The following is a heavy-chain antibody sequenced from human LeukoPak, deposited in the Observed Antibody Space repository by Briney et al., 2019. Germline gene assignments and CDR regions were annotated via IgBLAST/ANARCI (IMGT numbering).Heavy chain of an antibody. CDR1: GGSISSSSYY. CDR3: ARQERTWIQLCYFDM. V-gene: IGHV4-39*01. CDR2: IYYSGST. Sequence: SETLSLTCTVSGGSISSSSYYWGWIRQPPGKGLEWIGSIYYSGSTYHNPSLKSRVTISVDTSKNQFSLKLSSVTDADTAVYYCARQERTWIQLCYFDMWGQGTMVTVSS. D-gene: IGHD5-18*01. J-gene: IGHJ3*02.